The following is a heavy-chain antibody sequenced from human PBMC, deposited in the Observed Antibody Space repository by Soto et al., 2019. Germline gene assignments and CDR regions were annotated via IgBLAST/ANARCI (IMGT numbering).Heavy chain of an antibody. CDR1: GGSISSSSYY. D-gene: IGHD3-10*01. V-gene: IGHV4-39*01. CDR3: ASMPSGYGSGSTGWEYYYYGMDV. J-gene: IGHJ6*02. CDR2: IYYSGST. Sequence: QLQLQESGPGLVKPSETLSLTCTVSGGSISSSSYYWGWIRQPPGKGLEWIGSIYYSGSTDYNPSLKSRVTLSVDTSKNQFSLKLSSVTAADTAVYYCASMPSGYGSGSTGWEYYYYGMDVWGQGTTVTVSS.